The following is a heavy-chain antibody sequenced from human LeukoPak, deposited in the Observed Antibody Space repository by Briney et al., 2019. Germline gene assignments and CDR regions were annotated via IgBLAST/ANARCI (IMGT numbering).Heavy chain of an antibody. CDR1: GFRFGGFW. CDR2: INQDGSEK. Sequence: GGSLRLSCEASGFRFGGFWMNWVRQAPGKGPERVANINQDGSEKLYVDSVKGRFTISRDNAKNSLYLQMNSLRVEDTAVYYCTRDVREVYDIWGHGTMVTVSS. J-gene: IGHJ3*02. V-gene: IGHV3-7*01. CDR3: TRDVREVYDI.